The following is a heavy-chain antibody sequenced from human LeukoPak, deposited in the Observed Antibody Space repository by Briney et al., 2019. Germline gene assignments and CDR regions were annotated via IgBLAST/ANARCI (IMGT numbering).Heavy chain of an antibody. J-gene: IGHJ4*02. CDR3: AQAHFRHDY. D-gene: IGHD2/OR15-2a*01. CDR1: GFTFSSFA. CDR2: ISGSGATT. Sequence: GGSLRLSCAASGFTFSSFAMSLVRQAPGKGLEGVSVISGSGATTYYADSVKGRVTISRVNSKTTLYLQMNSLRADDTAVYYCAQAHFRHDYWGQGTLVTVSS. V-gene: IGHV3-23*01.